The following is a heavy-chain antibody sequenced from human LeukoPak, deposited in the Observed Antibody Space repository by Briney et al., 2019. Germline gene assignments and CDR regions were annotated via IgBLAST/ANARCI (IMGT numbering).Heavy chain of an antibody. V-gene: IGHV3-7*01. CDR3: ARVRAIGGREGQWGNGFDI. Sequence: GGSLRLSCAASGFTFSSYWMSWVRQAPGKGLEWVANIKQDGSEKYYADSVKGRLTISRDNAKNSLYLQMNSLRAEDTAVYYCARVRAIGGREGQWGNGFDIWGQGTMVTVSS. D-gene: IGHD6-19*01. J-gene: IGHJ3*02. CDR1: GFTFSSYW. CDR2: IKQDGSEK.